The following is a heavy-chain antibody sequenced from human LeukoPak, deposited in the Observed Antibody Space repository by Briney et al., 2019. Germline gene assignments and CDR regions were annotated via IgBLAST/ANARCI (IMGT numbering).Heavy chain of an antibody. J-gene: IGHJ4*02. V-gene: IGHV4-30-2*01. Sequence: SETLSLTCTVSGGSISSYSWSWIRQPPGKGLEWIGYIYHSGSTYYNPSLKSRVTISVDRSKNQFSLKLSSVTAADTAVYYCARVKGYSGYDLDYWGQGTLVTVSS. CDR2: IYHSGST. CDR1: GGSISSYS. CDR3: ARVKGYSGYDLDY. D-gene: IGHD5-12*01.